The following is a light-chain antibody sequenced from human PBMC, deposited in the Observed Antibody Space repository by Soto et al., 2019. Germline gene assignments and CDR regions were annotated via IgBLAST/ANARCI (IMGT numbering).Light chain of an antibody. J-gene: IGLJ2*01. V-gene: IGLV1-44*01. Sequence: QSVLTQPPSASGTPGQRVTISCSGSSSNIGSYTVNWYQDLPGAAPKVLIYTNNRRPSGVPDRFSGSKSGTSASLAISGLQSEDEADYYCAAWDDSLNGVLFGGGTKLTVL. CDR3: AAWDDSLNGVL. CDR2: TNN. CDR1: SSNIGSYT.